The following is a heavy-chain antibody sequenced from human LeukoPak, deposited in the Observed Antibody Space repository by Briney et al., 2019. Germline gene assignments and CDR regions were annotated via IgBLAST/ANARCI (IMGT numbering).Heavy chain of an antibody. Sequence: PSETLSLTCTVSDGSISNSSYYWGWIRQPPGKGLEWIGTIYYSGSTYYNPSLKSRVTISVDTSKNQFSLKLSSVTAADTAVYYCAGSGYSGPHEGFDYWGQGTLVTVSS. D-gene: IGHD5-12*01. J-gene: IGHJ4*02. V-gene: IGHV4-39*01. CDR2: IYYSGST. CDR3: AGSGYSGPHEGFDY. CDR1: DGSISNSSYY.